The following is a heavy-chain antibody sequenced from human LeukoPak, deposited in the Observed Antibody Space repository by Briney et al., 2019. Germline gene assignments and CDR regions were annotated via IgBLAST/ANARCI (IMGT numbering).Heavy chain of an antibody. J-gene: IGHJ3*02. CDR3: AKDTGSPADAITMEDNAFDI. CDR2: ISWSSGII. V-gene: IGHV3-9*01. D-gene: IGHD3-3*01. Sequence: GRSLRLSCAASGFIFDDHGMHWVRQAPGKGLEWVSGISWSSGIIGYADSVKGRFTISRDSAKNSLDLQMESLRAEDTAVYYCAKDTGSPADAITMEDNAFDIWGQGTMVTVSS. CDR1: GFIFDDHG.